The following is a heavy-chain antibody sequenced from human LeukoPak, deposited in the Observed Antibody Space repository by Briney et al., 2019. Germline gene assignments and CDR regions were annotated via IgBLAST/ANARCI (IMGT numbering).Heavy chain of an antibody. V-gene: IGHV3-30*04. CDR3: AREEMAYSFDY. CDR2: ISYDGSNK. D-gene: IGHD5-24*01. J-gene: IGHJ4*02. CDR1: GFTFSSYA. Sequence: HPGGSLRLSCAASGFTFSSYAMHWVRQAPGKGLEWVAVISYDGSNKYYADSVKGRFTISRDNSKNTLYLQMNSLRAEDTAVYYCAREEMAYSFDYWGQGTLVTVSS.